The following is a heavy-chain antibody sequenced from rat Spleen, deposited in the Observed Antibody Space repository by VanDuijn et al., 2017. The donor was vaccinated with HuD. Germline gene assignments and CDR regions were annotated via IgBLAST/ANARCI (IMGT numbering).Heavy chain of an antibody. V-gene: IGHV5S10*01. J-gene: IGHJ2*01. D-gene: IGHD1-6*01. CDR1: GFTFSDYN. Sequence: EVQLVESGGGLVQPGRSLKLSCAASGFTFSDYNMAWVRLAPKKGLEWVATILYDGGRTYYRDSVKGRFTISRDNAKSTLYLHMDSLRSEDTATYYCAIGNMDSTDYYHYFDYWGQGVMVTVSS. CDR3: AIGNMDSTDYYHYFDY. CDR2: ILYDGGRT.